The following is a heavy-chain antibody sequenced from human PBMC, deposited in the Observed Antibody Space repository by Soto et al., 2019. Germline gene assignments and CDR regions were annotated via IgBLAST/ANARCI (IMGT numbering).Heavy chain of an antibody. V-gene: IGHV4-30-4*01. CDR1: GGSISSGNSY. Sequence: PSETLSLTCTVSGGSISSGNSYWSWFRQPPGKGLEWIGYIYYTGSAYYNPSLKSRTTISIDTSKNQFSLKVTSVTAADTAVYYCAVADSSPNHNWSDPWGQGTLVTVSS. J-gene: IGHJ5*02. CDR2: IYYTGSA. D-gene: IGHD3-22*01. CDR3: AVADSSPNHNWSDP.